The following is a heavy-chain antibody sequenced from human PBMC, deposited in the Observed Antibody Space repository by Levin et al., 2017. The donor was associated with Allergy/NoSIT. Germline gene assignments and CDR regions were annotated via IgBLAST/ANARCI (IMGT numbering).Heavy chain of an antibody. V-gene: IGHV3-9*01. J-gene: IGHJ5*02. Sequence: GGSLRLSCAASGFTFDDYAMHWVRQAPGKGLEWVSGISWNSGSIGYADSVKGRFTISRDNAKNSLYLQMNSLRAEDTALYYCAKDTEAYSGYELVGWFDPWGQGTLVTVSS. D-gene: IGHD5-12*01. CDR1: GFTFDDYA. CDR3: AKDTEAYSGYELVGWFDP. CDR2: ISWNSGSI.